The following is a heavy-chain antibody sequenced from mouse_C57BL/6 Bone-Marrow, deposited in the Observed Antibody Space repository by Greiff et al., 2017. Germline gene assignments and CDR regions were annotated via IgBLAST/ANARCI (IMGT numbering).Heavy chain of an antibody. CDR3: ARGAWDD. CDR1: GYAFSSSR. Sequence: QVQLQQSGPELVKPGASVKMSCKASGYAFSSSRMNWVKQRHGKGLEWIGRINPGNGGTSYNEKFKGKATLTVNKSSSTAYMELSSLTSEDSAVYYCARGAWDDWGKGTTLTVSS. J-gene: IGHJ1*03. D-gene: IGHD6-1*01. CDR2: INPGNGGT. V-gene: IGHV1-82*01.